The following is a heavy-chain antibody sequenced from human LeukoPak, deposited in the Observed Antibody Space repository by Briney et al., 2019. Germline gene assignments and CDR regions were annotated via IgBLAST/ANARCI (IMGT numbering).Heavy chain of an antibody. D-gene: IGHD6-13*01. CDR2: ISSSGSTI. Sequence: QSGGSLRLSCAASGFTFSSYEMNWVRQAPGKGLEWVSYISSSGSTIYYADSVKGRFTISRDNAKNSLYLQMNSLRAEDTAVYYCARDIATAGHLAFDYWGQGTLVTVSS. CDR1: GFTFSSYE. V-gene: IGHV3-48*03. J-gene: IGHJ4*02. CDR3: ARDIATAGHLAFDY.